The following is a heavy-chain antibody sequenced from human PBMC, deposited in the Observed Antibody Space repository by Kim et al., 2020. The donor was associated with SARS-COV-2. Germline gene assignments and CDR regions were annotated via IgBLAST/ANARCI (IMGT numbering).Heavy chain of an antibody. CDR2: ASDTGANT. CDR3: AKNLGPNSYYYMDV. CDR1: GFTFSNYA. Sequence: GGSLRLSCAASGFTFSNYAMSWVRQAPEKGLEWVSSASDTGANTYYADSVKGRFTISRDNSKDTLFLQKNSLRAEDAAVYYCAKNLGPNSYYYMDVWGKG. V-gene: IGHV3-23*01. J-gene: IGHJ6*03.